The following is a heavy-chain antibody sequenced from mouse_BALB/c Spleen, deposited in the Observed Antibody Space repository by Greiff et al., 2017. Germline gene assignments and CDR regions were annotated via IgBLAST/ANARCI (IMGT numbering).Heavy chain of an antibody. V-gene: IGHV5-4*02. CDR2: ISDGGSYT. CDR3: AGGSSIFAY. J-gene: IGHJ3*01. D-gene: IGHD1-1*01. Sequence: EVQLQESGGGLVKPGGSLKLSCAASGFTFSDYYMYWVRQTPEKRLEWVATISDGGSYTYYPDSVKGRFTISRDNAKNNLYLQMSSLKSEDTAMYYCAGGSSIFAYWGQGTLVTVSA. CDR1: GFTFSDYY.